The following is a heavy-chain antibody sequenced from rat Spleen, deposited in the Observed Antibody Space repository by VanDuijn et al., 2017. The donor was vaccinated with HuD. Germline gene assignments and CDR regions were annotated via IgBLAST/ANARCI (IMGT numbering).Heavy chain of an antibody. CDR1: GFTFSDYY. CDR3: ARDWFAY. Sequence: EVQLVESDGGLVQPGRSLKLSCAASGFTFSDYYMAWVRQAPTTGLEWVATISYDGSSTYYRDSVKGRFTISRDNAKSTLYLQMDSLRSEDTATYYCARDWFAYWGQGTLVTVSS. V-gene: IGHV5-29*01. J-gene: IGHJ3*01. CDR2: ISYDGSST.